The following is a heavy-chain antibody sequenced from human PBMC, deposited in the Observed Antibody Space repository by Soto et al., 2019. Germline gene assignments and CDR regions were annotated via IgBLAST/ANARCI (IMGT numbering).Heavy chain of an antibody. CDR2: INRDGSKK. D-gene: IGHD3-10*01. CDR1: GFTLSAYW. V-gene: IGHV3-7*05. Sequence: EVQLEESGGDLVQPGGSLRLSCAASGFTLSAYWMTWVRQAPGKGLEWVANINRDGSKKSYLDSVRGRFTISRENVGNSLYLQMDSLRADDPARYSCARDVSPGSSRLSLDAFDFWGQGTRVTVSS. J-gene: IGHJ3*01. CDR3: ARDVSPGSSRLSLDAFDF.